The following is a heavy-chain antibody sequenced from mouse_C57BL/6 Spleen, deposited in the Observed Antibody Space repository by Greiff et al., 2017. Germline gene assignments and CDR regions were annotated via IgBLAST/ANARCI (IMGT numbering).Heavy chain of an antibody. Sequence: EVKLLESGGGLVKPGGSLKLSCAASGFTFSDYGMHWVRQAPEKGLEWVAYISSGSSTIYYADTVKGRFTNSRDNAKNTLFLQLTSLGSEDTAMYYCARGAWFAYWGQGTLVTVSA. J-gene: IGHJ3*01. CDR2: ISSGSSTI. CDR1: GFTFSDYG. V-gene: IGHV5-17*01. CDR3: ARGAWFAY.